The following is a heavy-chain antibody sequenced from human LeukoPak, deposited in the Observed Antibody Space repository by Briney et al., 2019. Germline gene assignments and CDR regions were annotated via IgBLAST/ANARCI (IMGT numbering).Heavy chain of an antibody. CDR1: GYTFTGYY. V-gene: IGHV1-2*02. CDR2: INPNSGGT. CDR3: ARGGGYCSSTSCYNNWFGP. Sequence: ASVKVSCKASGYTFTGYYMHWVRQAPGQGLEWMGWINPNSGGTNYAQKFQGRVTMTRDTSISTAYMELSRLRSDDTAVYYCARGGGYCSSTSCYNNWFGPWGQGTLVTVSS. J-gene: IGHJ5*02. D-gene: IGHD2-2*02.